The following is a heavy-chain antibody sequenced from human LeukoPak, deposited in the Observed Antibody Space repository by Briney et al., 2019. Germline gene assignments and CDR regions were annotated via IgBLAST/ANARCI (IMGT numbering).Heavy chain of an antibody. CDR2: IYYSGST. D-gene: IGHD4-23*01. CDR1: GGSISSYY. Sequence: PSETLSLTCTVSGGSISSYYWGWLRQPPGKGLEWIGYIYYSGSTNYNPSLKSRVTISVDRSNNQFSLKLSSVTAADTAVYYCARNPSYHGGNSVDYWGQGTLGTVSA. V-gene: IGHV4-59*01. CDR3: ARNPSYHGGNSVDY. J-gene: IGHJ4*02.